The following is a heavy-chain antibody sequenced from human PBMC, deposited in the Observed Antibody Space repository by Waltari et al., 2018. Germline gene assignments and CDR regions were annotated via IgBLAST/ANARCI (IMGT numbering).Heavy chain of an antibody. D-gene: IGHD3-3*01. CDR2: IWYDGSNK. V-gene: IGHV3-33*01. J-gene: IGHJ4*02. CDR3: ARSDFWSGYYGWAGLDY. Sequence: QVQLVESGGGVVQPGRSLRLSCAASGFTFSSYGMHWVRQAPGKGLEWVAVIWYDGSNKYYADSVKGRFTISRDNSKNTLYLQMNSLRAEDTAVYYCARSDFWSGYYGWAGLDYWGQGTLVTVSS. CDR1: GFTFSSYG.